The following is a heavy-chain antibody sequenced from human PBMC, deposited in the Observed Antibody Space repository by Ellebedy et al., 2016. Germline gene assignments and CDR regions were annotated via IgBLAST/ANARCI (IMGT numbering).Heavy chain of an antibody. Sequence: SETLSLXXTVSGGSISSYYWSWIRQPPGKGLEWIGYIYYSGSTNYNPSLKSRVTISVDTSKNQFSLKLSSVTAADTAVYYCAASEDTYYYDSSGHPREGWFDPWGQGTLVTVSS. V-gene: IGHV4-59*01. J-gene: IGHJ5*02. CDR3: AASEDTYYYDSSGHPREGWFDP. CDR1: GGSISSYY. D-gene: IGHD3-22*01. CDR2: IYYSGST.